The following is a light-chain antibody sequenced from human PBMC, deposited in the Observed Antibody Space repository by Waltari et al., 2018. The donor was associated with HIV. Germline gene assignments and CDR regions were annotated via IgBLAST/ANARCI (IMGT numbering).Light chain of an antibody. CDR2: EVS. J-gene: IGLJ2*01. Sequence: QSALTQPPSVSGSPGQAITISSTGTSSYVGSYYVVCWYQQHPGKAPQLMIYEVSKRPPGASNRCSGSKSGNTASLTISGLQAEDEADYYCCSYVGSSTFVVFGGGTKLSVL. CDR1: SSYVGSYYV. CDR3: CSYVGSSTFVV. V-gene: IGLV2-23*02.